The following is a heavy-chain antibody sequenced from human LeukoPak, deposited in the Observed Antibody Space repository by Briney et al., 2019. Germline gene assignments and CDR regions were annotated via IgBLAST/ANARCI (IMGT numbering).Heavy chain of an antibody. CDR2: IYYSGTT. D-gene: IGHD3-22*01. CDR1: GGSIGTYY. V-gene: IGHV4-59*04. CDR3: ARQTPEYYYDRSGSPDY. J-gene: IGHJ4*02. Sequence: SETLSLTCTVSGGSIGTYYWSWIRQPPGKGLEWIGTIYYSGTTYYNPSLRSRVTISVDTSKTQFSLKVTSVTAADTAFYYCARQTPEYYYDRSGSPDYWGQGTLVTVSS.